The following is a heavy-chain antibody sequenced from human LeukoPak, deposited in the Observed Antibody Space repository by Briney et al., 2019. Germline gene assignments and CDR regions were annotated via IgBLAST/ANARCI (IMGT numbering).Heavy chain of an antibody. J-gene: IGHJ4*02. V-gene: IGHV3-48*01. CDR3: ARDPATGTTNDPTMGY. CDR1: GFAFSNYS. D-gene: IGHD1-1*01. Sequence: PGGSLRLSCAASGFAFSNYSMDWVRQAPGKGLEWVSYISSSSSTIFYADSVKGRFPISRDNAKNSLYLQMNSLRAEDTAVYYCARDPATGTTNDPTMGYWGQGTLVTVSS. CDR2: ISSSSSTI.